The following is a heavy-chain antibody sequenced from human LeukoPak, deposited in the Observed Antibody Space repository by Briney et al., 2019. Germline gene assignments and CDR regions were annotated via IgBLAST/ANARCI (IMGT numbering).Heavy chain of an antibody. CDR1: GGSISSSSYY. Sequence: PSETLSLTCTVSGGSISSSSYYWGWIRQPPGKGLEWIGSIYYSGSTYYNPSLKSRVTISVDTSKYQFSLKLSSVTAADTAVYYCARTGHYDYVWGSYHIDYWGQGTLVTVSS. CDR2: IYYSGST. J-gene: IGHJ4*02. CDR3: ARTGHYDYVWGSYHIDY. V-gene: IGHV4-39*01. D-gene: IGHD3-16*02.